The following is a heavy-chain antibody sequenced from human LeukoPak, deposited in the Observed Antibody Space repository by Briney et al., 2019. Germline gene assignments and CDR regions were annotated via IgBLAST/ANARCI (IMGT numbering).Heavy chain of an antibody. CDR2: FDPEDGET. V-gene: IGHV1-24*01. CDR3: ATERPGSSWYV. D-gene: IGHD6-13*01. Sequence: ASVKVSCKASGYTFTSYYIHWVRQAPGKGLEWMGGFDPEDGETIYAQKFQGRVTMTEDTSTDTAYMELSSLRSEDTAVYYCATERPGSSWYVWGQGTLVTVSS. J-gene: IGHJ4*02. CDR1: GYTFTSYY.